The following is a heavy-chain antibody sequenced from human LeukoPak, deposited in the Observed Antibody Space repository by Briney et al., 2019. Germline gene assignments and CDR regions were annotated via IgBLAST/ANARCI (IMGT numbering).Heavy chain of an antibody. Sequence: GGSLRLSCAASGLTFSSYGMHWVRQAPGKGLEWVAVIWYDGSNKYYADSVKGRFTISRDNSKNTLYLQMNSLRAEDTAVYYCAKEGHLGDRTYFDYWGQGTLVTVSS. CDR2: IWYDGSNK. J-gene: IGHJ4*02. D-gene: IGHD1-14*01. V-gene: IGHV3-33*06. CDR1: GLTFSSYG. CDR3: AKEGHLGDRTYFDY.